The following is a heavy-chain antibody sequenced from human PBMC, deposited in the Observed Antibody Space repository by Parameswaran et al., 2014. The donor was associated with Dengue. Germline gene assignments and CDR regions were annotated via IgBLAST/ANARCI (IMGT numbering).Heavy chain of an antibody. CDR2: INPNSGGT. J-gene: IGHJ5*02. V-gene: IGHV1-2*02. CDR3: ARDYAFYFGSGNSYNVLNWFDP. Sequence: WVRQAPGQGLEWMGWINPNSGGTNYAQKFQGRVTMTRDTSITTAYMELSRLRSDDTAVYYCARDYAFYFGSGNSYNVLNWFDPWGQGTWSPS. D-gene: IGHD3-10*01.